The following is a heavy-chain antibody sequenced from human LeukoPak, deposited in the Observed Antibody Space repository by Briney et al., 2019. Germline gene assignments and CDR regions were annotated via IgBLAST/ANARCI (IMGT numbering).Heavy chain of an antibody. CDR1: GFSLNNHW. CDR2: INRDGSEK. D-gene: IGHD3-22*01. CDR3: ARVDYDSSGYYPEYFQH. J-gene: IGHJ1*01. Sequence: GGSLRLSCVASGFSLNNHWMTWVRQAPGKGLECVANINRDGSEKYYVDSAKGRFTISRDNAKNSLYLQMNSLRAEDTAVYYCARVDYDSSGYYPEYFQHWGQGTLVTVSS. V-gene: IGHV3-7*01.